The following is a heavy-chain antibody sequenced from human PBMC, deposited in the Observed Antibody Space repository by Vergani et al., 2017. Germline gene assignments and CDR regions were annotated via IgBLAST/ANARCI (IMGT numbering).Heavy chain of an antibody. CDR2: VSFRGDT. CDR3: ARDLGGSPPDYYYYMDV. J-gene: IGHJ6*03. Sequence: QVKLQESGPGLVKPSETLSLTCTVSGASVNSYYWSWIRQPPGKGLEWMGYVSFRGDTLYDPSVKGRMTISLNTSSNQFSLYLTSVTAADTAVYYCARDLGGSPPDYYYYMDVWGKGTTVTVSS. CDR1: GASVNSYY. V-gene: IGHV4-59*02. D-gene: IGHD1-26*01.